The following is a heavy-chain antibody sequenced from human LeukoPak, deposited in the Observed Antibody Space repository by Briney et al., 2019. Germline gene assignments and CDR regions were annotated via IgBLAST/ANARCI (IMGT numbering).Heavy chain of an antibody. D-gene: IGHD6-25*01. CDR3: ARTTSFTASGYDY. J-gene: IGHJ4*02. V-gene: IGHV1-8*03. CDR2: MDPNNGDS. CDR1: GYTFTNYH. Sequence: GASVKVSCKASGYTFTNYHINWVRQAPGQGLEWVGWMDPNNGDSGFAQNFQGRVAITGDTSMSTAYMDLGSLRSEDTAVYFCARTTSFTASGYDYWGQGTLVTVSS.